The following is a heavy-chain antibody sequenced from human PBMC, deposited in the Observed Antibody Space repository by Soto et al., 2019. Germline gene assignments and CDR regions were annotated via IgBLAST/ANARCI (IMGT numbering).Heavy chain of an antibody. J-gene: IGHJ4*02. Sequence: ASVKVSCKASGYTFTNYYIHWVRQAPGQGLEWVGIVNPSDGSTNFAQKFQGRVTMTRDTSTSTVYMELSSLGSEDTAMYYCARDLPLASGGSDYWGEGTLVTVSS. V-gene: IGHV1-46*01. CDR1: GYTFTNYY. CDR2: VNPSDGST. D-gene: IGHD5-12*01. CDR3: ARDLPLASGGSDY.